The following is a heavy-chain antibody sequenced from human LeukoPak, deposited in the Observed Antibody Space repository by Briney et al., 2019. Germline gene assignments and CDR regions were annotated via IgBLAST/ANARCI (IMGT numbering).Heavy chain of an antibody. Sequence: PSETLSLTCAVYGGTFSGYYWSWIRQPPGKGLEWIREINHGGSTNYNPSLKSRVTISVDTSKNQFSLKLSSVSAADTAVYYCASAPGYWGQGTLVTVSS. CDR2: INHGGST. CDR1: GGTFSGYY. CDR3: ASAPGY. V-gene: IGHV4-34*01. J-gene: IGHJ4*02.